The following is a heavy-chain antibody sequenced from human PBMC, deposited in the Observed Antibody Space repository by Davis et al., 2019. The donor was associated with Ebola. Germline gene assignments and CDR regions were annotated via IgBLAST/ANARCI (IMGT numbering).Heavy chain of an antibody. CDR3: ARESSGAFDI. CDR2: LYSGGKA. J-gene: IGHJ3*02. Sequence: PGGSLRLSCAAFGFNVSSDYMNWVRQAPGKGPEWVSILYSGGKAYHADPVKGRFTISRDNSQNTLYLQMNSLRTEDTAVYYCARESSGAFDIWGHGTMVTVSS. CDR1: GFNVSSDY. V-gene: IGHV3-53*01. D-gene: IGHD6-6*01.